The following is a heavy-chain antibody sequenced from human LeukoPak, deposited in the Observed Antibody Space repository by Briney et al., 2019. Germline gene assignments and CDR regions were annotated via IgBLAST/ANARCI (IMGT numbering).Heavy chain of an antibody. D-gene: IGHD4-23*01. V-gene: IGHV3-74*01. CDR2: IDRDGSRI. Sequence: GGSLRLSCAVSGFTFSSYWMHWVRQAPGKELVWVSRIDRDGSRINYADSVKGRFSISRDNGKNTLFLQMNSLRAEDAAVYYCVRGNDYGGPHYWGQGTLVTVSS. CDR1: GFTFSSYW. J-gene: IGHJ4*02. CDR3: VRGNDYGGPHY.